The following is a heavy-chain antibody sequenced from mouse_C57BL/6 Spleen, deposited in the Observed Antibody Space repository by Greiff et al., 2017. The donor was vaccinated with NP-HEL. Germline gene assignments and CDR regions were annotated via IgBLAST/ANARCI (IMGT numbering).Heavy chain of an antibody. CDR1: GFNIKDYY. CDR2: IDPEDGET. Sequence: EVQLQESGAELVKPGASVKLSCTASGFNIKDYYMHWVKQRTEQGLEWIGRIDPEDGETKYAQKFQGKATLTADTSSNTAYLQLSSLTSEDTAVYYCAESGDYDPAWLAYWGQGTLVTVSA. CDR3: AESGDYDPAWLAY. V-gene: IGHV14-2*01. J-gene: IGHJ3*01. D-gene: IGHD2-4*01.